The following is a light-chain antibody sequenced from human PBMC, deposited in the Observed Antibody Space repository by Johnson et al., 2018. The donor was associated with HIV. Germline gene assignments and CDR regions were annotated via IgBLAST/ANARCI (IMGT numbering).Light chain of an antibody. CDR3: GTWDSSLSAGGV. CDR1: SSNIGNNY. CDR2: ENN. Sequence: QSVLTQPPSVSAAPGQKVTISCSGSSSNIGNNYVSWYQQLPGTAPKLLIYENNKRPSGIPDRFSDSKSGTSATLGITGLQTGDAADYYCGTWDSSLSAGGVVGSGTKVT. J-gene: IGLJ1*01. V-gene: IGLV1-51*02.